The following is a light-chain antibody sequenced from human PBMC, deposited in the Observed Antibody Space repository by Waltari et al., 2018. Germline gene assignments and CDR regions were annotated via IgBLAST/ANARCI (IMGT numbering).Light chain of an antibody. CDR3: SSYASSITPNWV. Sequence: QSALTQPASVSGSPAQSITISCTGTSSDIGGYNYVSWYQQHPGKAPKLMIYDVNKRPSGVSNRFSGPQAGNTPSLTISGLQAEDEADYYCSSYASSITPNWVFGGGTKLTVL. CDR2: DVN. V-gene: IGLV2-14*01. J-gene: IGLJ3*02. CDR1: SSDIGGYNY.